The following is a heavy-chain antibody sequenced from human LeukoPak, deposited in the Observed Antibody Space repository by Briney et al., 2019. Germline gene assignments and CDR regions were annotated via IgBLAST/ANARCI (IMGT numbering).Heavy chain of an antibody. V-gene: IGHV4-39*02. J-gene: IGHJ2*01. CDR2: IYYSGST. CDR3: AREPTVTTPGYFDL. Sequence: PSETLSLTCTVSGGSISSSSYYWGWIRQPPGKGLEWIGSIYYSGSTYYNPSLKSRVTISVNTSKNQFSLKLGSVTAADTAGYYCAREPTVTTPGYFDLWGRGTLVTVSS. CDR1: GGSISSSSYY. D-gene: IGHD4-17*01.